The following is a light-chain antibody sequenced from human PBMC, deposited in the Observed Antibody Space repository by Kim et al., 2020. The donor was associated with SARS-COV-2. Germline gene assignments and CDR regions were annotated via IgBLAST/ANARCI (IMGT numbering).Light chain of an antibody. V-gene: IGLV2-23*02. CDR3: CSYAGSSTFYV. CDR1: SSDVGSYNL. CDR2: EVS. Sequence: LTQPASVSGSPGQSITISCTGTSSDVGSYNLVSWYQQHPGKAPKLMIYEVSKRPSGVSNRFSGSKSGNTASLTISGLQAEDEADYYCCSYAGSSTFYVFGTGTKVTVL. J-gene: IGLJ1*01.